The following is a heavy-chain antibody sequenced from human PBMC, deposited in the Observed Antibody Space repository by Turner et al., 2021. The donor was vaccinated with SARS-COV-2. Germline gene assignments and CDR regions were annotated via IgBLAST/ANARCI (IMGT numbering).Heavy chain of an antibody. Sequence: EVQLVESGGGVVQPGGSLRLSCAASGFTFSSYDMHWVRQATGKGLEWVSAIGTAGDTYYPGSVKGRFTISRENAKNSLYLQMNSLRAGDTAVYYCARATDYYDSSGYYHTGAFDIWGQGTMVTVSS. V-gene: IGHV3-13*04. J-gene: IGHJ3*02. CDR1: GFTFSSYD. CDR3: ARATDYYDSSGYYHTGAFDI. CDR2: IGTAGDT. D-gene: IGHD3-22*01.